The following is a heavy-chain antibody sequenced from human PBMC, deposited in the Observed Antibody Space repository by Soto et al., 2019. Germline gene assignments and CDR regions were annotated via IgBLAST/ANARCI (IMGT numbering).Heavy chain of an antibody. Sequence: RASVKVSCKASGYTFTSYGISWVRQAPGQGLEWMGWISAYNGNTNYAQKLQGRVTMTTDTSTSTAYMELRSLRSDDTAVYYCARDLAARSYYYYYGMDVWGQGTTVTVSS. D-gene: IGHD6-6*01. J-gene: IGHJ6*02. CDR2: ISAYNGNT. CDR1: GYTFTSYG. CDR3: ARDLAARSYYYYYGMDV. V-gene: IGHV1-18*01.